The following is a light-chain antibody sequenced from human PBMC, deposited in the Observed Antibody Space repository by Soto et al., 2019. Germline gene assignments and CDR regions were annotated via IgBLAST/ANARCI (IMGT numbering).Light chain of an antibody. CDR2: KTS. V-gene: IGKV1-5*03. CDR1: QTISIW. CDR3: QQYKSFSLT. Sequence: SPMTQSPSTLSGSVVDRVTITCRASQTISIWLAWYQQKPGKAPKLLIYKTSDLESGVPSRFSGSGSGTEFSLTISSLQPDDFATYYCQQYKSFSLTFGGGAKVDFK. J-gene: IGKJ4*01.